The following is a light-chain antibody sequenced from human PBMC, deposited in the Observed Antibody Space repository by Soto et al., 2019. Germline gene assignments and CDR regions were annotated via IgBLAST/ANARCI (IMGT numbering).Light chain of an antibody. V-gene: IGKV3-15*01. CDR2: DAN. J-gene: IGKJ4*01. CDR3: QQYSQWPLT. Sequence: EIVMTQSPATLSVSPGETVTLSCRASQSFSSTLAWYQQKPCQVPRLLIYDANNRATGVPARFSGSGSGAEFTLTISILQSEDFAVYYCQQYSQWPLTFGGGTKVEL. CDR1: QSFSST.